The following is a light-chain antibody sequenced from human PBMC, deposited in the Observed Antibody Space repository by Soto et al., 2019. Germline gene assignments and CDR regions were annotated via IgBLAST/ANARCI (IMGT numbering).Light chain of an antibody. CDR3: QQYGSSSST. CDR2: GAS. V-gene: IGKV3-20*01. Sequence: IVLTQSTGPMSVSPGERATLSCRASQSVSSSYLAWYQQKPGQAPRLLIYGASSRATGIPDRFSGSGSGAEFTLTISRLEPEDFAVYYCQQYGSSSSTFGQGTKVDIK. J-gene: IGKJ1*01. CDR1: QSVSSSY.